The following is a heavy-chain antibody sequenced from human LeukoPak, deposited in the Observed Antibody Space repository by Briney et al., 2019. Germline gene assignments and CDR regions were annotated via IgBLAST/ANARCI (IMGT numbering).Heavy chain of an antibody. J-gene: IGHJ5*02. D-gene: IGHD6-13*01. CDR2: IYPGDSDT. Sequence: GESLQISCQGSGYSFTSYWIGWVRHLPGKGLEWMGIIYPGDSDTRYSPSFQGQVTISADKSISTAYLQWSSLKASDTAMYYCARLSSFVGFVFDPWGQGTLVTVSS. CDR3: ARLSSFVGFVFDP. CDR1: GYSFTSYW. V-gene: IGHV5-51*01.